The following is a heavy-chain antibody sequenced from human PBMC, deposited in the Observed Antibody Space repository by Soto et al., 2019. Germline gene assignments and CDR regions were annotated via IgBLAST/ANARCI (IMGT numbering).Heavy chain of an antibody. CDR3: ARHRYSYGVYYFDY. J-gene: IGHJ4*02. Sequence: SETLSLTCIVSGDSISSYYWSWFRQPPGKGLEWIGYIYYSGSTNYNPSLTSRVTISVDTSKNQFSLKLSSVTAADTAVYYCARHRYSYGVYYFDYWGQGTLVTVSS. CDR1: GDSISSYY. CDR2: IYYSGST. D-gene: IGHD5-18*01. V-gene: IGHV4-59*08.